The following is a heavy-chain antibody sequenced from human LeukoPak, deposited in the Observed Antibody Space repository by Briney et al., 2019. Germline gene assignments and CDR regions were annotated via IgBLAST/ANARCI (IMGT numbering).Heavy chain of an antibody. V-gene: IGHV3-9*01. CDR3: ATLTGPRTFDY. D-gene: IGHD1-20*01. Sequence: QTGGSLRLSCAASGFTFHDYAMHWVRQAPGKGLEWVSGISWNSSIIGYADSVKGRFTISRDNAKNSLYLQMDSLRADDTALYYCATLTGPRTFDYWGQGTLVTVSS. CDR2: ISWNSSII. J-gene: IGHJ4*02. CDR1: GFTFHDYA.